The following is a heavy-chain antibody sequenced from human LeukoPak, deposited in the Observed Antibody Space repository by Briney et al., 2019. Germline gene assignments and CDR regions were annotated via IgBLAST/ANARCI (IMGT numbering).Heavy chain of an antibody. D-gene: IGHD2/OR15-2a*01. CDR2: ISGSGMST. J-gene: IGHJ6*02. V-gene: IGHV3-23*01. Sequence: GGSLRLSCAASAFTFSSYAMSWVRQAPGKGLEWVSGISGSGMSTYYADSVKGRFTISRDNSKNTLYLQMNSLKTEDTAVYYCTRLRHSNTDYYYYYGMDVWGQGTTVTVSS. CDR3: TRLRHSNTDYYYYYGMDV. CDR1: AFTFSSYA.